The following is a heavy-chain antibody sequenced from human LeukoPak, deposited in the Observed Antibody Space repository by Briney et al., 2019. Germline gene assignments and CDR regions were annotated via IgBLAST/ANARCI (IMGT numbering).Heavy chain of an antibody. CDR1: GFTFGSYA. V-gene: IGHV3-30*01. J-gene: IGHJ4*02. Sequence: GRSLRLSCAASGFTFGSYAMHWVRQAPGKGLEWVAVISYDGSNKYYADSVKGRFTISRDNSKNTLYLQMNSLRAEDTAVYYCASLWSFDYWGQGTLVTVSS. CDR2: ISYDGSNK. D-gene: IGHD3-3*01. CDR3: ASLWSFDY.